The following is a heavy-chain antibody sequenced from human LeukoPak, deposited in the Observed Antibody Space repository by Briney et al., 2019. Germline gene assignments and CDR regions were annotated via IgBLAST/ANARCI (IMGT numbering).Heavy chain of an antibody. J-gene: IGHJ4*02. V-gene: IGHV1-2*02. CDR2: IHPSNGDT. CDR3: ARDAFGAPYFNY. CDR1: GYTFTAYY. D-gene: IGHD3-16*01. Sequence: ASVGVSCKASGYTFTAYYIHWVRQAPGQGLEWMGYIHPSNGDTNYSEEFQGRVTMTSDTSISTAYMELSSPRSDDTAVYYCARDAFGAPYFNYWGPGTLVTVSS.